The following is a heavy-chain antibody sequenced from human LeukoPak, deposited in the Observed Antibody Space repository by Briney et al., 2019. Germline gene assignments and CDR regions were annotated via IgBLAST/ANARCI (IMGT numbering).Heavy chain of an antibody. J-gene: IGHJ6*03. V-gene: IGHV4-38-2*02. D-gene: IGHD2-15*01. CDR2: IYHSGST. CDR3: AVGYCNPCSSNEYYYYMDV. CDR1: GYSISSGYY. Sequence: SETLSLTCTVSGYSISSGYYWGWIRQPPGKGLEWIGSIYHSGSTYYNPSLKSRVTISVDTSKNQFSLKLSSVTAADTAVYYCAVGYCNPCSSNEYYYYMDVWGKGTTVTVSS.